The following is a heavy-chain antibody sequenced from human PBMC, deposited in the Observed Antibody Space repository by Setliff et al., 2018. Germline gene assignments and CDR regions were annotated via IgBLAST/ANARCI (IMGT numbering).Heavy chain of an antibody. Sequence: ASVKVSCKASGYSFTNYDINWVRQATGQGLEWMGWINPNSGNTDYAQKFQGRVTMTTNTSINTAYMELSSLRFEDTAVYYCARGRLERHLWGQGTLVTVSS. CDR3: ARGRLERHL. V-gene: IGHV1-8*02. J-gene: IGHJ4*02. CDR2: INPNSGNT. D-gene: IGHD1-1*01. CDR1: GYSFTNYD.